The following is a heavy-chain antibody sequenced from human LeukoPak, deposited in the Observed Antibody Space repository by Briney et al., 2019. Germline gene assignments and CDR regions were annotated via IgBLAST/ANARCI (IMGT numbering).Heavy chain of an antibody. V-gene: IGHV5-51*01. CDR2: IFPGDSNT. J-gene: IGHJ4*02. CDR1: GYSFTSYW. CDR3: ARQTPGNEDFDY. D-gene: IGHD1-1*01. Sequence: GESLKISCKGSGYSFTSYWIGWVRQMPGKGLEWMGIIFPGDSNTRYSPSFQGQVTISAVKSISTAYLQWSSLEASDTAMYYCARQTPGNEDFDYWGQGTLVTVSS.